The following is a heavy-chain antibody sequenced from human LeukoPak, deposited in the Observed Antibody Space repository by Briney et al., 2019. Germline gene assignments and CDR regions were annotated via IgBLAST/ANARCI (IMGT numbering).Heavy chain of an antibody. CDR2: ISAYNGNT. J-gene: IGHJ4*02. V-gene: IGHV1-18*01. CDR3: ARAGRYSYDSSGPTD. Sequence: ASVKVSCKASGYTFTSYGISWVRQAPGQGLEWMGWISAYNGNTNYAQKLQGRVTMTTDTSTSTAYMELNSLRSDDTAVYYCARAGRYSYDSSGPTDWGQGTLVTVSS. D-gene: IGHD3-22*01. CDR1: GYTFTSYG.